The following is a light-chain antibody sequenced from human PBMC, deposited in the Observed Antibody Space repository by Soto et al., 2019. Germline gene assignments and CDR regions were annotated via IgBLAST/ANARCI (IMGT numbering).Light chain of an antibody. Sequence: QSALTQPPSAPGSPGQSVTISCTGTSSDVGGYNYVSWYQQHPGKAPKLIIYEVYNRPSGVPDRFSGSKSGNTAALTVSGLQAEDEADYYCSSYVGTNSYVFGTGTKLTVL. CDR3: SSYVGTNSYV. V-gene: IGLV2-8*01. CDR2: EVY. J-gene: IGLJ1*01. CDR1: SSDVGGYNY.